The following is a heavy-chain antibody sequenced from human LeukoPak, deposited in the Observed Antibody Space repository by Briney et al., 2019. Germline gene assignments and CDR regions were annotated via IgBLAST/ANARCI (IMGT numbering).Heavy chain of an antibody. J-gene: IGHJ4*02. Sequence: GGSLRLSCAASGFTFSSYSMNWVRQAPGKGLEWVSSISSSSSYIYYADSVKGRFTISRDNAKNSLYLQMNSLRAEDTAVYYCARAILVGATFPPSHWGQGTLVTVSS. V-gene: IGHV3-21*01. CDR1: GFTFSSYS. D-gene: IGHD1-26*01. CDR3: ARAILVGATFPPSH. CDR2: ISSSSSYI.